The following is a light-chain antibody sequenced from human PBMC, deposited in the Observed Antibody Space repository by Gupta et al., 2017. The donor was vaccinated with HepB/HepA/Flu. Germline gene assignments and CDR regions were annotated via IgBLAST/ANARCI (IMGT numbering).Light chain of an antibody. Sequence: DIQMTQSPSSLSASVGDRVTITCQASQDISNYLHWYQQKPGKAPKLLSYDASNLETGVPSRFSGSGSETDFTFTISSLHPEDIATYYCQQYDNLPLTFGGWTKVEIK. V-gene: IGKV1-33*01. CDR1: QDISNY. CDR2: DAS. CDR3: QQYDNLPLT. J-gene: IGKJ4*01.